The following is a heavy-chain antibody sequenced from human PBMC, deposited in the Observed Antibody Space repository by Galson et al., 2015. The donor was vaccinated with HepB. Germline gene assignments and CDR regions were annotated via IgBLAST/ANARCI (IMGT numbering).Heavy chain of an antibody. CDR1: GDSIGNDRW. V-gene: IGHV4-4*02. J-gene: IGHJ4*02. CDR3: ARAKEGRGYFDY. CDR2: AYHSGGT. D-gene: IGHD3-10*01. Sequence: SETLSLTCAVSGDSIGNDRWWSWVRQPPGEGLEWIGEAYHSGGTNYRPSLKSRVTISVDKSKNQFSLKLTSVTAADTAVYYCARAKEGRGYFDYWGQGTLVTVSS.